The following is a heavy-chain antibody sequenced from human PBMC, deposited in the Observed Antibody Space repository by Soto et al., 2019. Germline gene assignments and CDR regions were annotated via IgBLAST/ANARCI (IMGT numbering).Heavy chain of an antibody. V-gene: IGHV4-30-4*01. CDR2: IYYSGST. D-gene: IGHD3-22*01. CDR1: GGSISSGDYY. J-gene: IGHJ5*02. CDR3: VSPPRDYYDSGGYSS. Sequence: PSETLSLTCTVSGGSISSGDYYWSWIRQPPGKGLEWIGYIYYSGSTYYNPSLKSRVTISVDTSKNQFSLKLTSVTAADTAVYYCVSPPRDYYDSGGYSSWGQGTLVTVS.